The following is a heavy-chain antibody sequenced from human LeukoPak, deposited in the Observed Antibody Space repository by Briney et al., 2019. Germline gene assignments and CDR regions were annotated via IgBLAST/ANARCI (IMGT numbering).Heavy chain of an antibody. CDR3: AKDISRVGATTFVDY. CDR1: GFTFSSYA. V-gene: IGHV3-30-3*01. CDR2: ISYDGSNK. J-gene: IGHJ4*02. D-gene: IGHD1-26*01. Sequence: GGSLRLSCAASGFTFSSYAMHWVRQAPGKGLEWVAVISYDGSNKYYADSVKGRFTISRDNSKNTLYLQMNSLRAEDTAVYYCAKDISRVGATTFVDYWGQGTLVTVSS.